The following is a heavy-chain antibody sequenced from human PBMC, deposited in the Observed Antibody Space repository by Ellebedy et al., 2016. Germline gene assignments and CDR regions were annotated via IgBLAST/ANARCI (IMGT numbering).Heavy chain of an antibody. J-gene: IGHJ4*02. Sequence: GGSLRLSCAASGFTFSSYGMHWVRQAPGKGLEWVAVIWYDGSNKYYADSVKGRFTISRDNSKNTRYLQMNSLRAEDTAVYYCARTKDDSSGYYYDYWGQGTLVTVSS. D-gene: IGHD3-22*01. V-gene: IGHV3-33*08. CDR2: IWYDGSNK. CDR3: ARTKDDSSGYYYDY. CDR1: GFTFSSYG.